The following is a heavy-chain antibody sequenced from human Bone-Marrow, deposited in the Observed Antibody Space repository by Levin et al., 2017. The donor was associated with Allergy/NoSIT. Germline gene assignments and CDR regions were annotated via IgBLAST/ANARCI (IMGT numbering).Heavy chain of an antibody. CDR3: ARDQGDSSKWFLTGSGAFDY. CDR2: VWFDESKK. CDR1: GFTFRHHG. Sequence: TGGSLRLSCAASGFTFRHHGMHWVRQAPGKGLEWVAFVWFDESKKFFADSVRGRFTISRDNFKNTLFLQMYSLRDEDTAVYYCARDQGDSSKWFLTGSGAFDYWGQGTLVTVSS. V-gene: IGHV3-33*01. J-gene: IGHJ4*02. D-gene: IGHD6-13*01.